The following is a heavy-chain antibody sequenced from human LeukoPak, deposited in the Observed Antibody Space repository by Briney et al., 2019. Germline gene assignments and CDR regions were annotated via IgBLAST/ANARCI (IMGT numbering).Heavy chain of an antibody. J-gene: IGHJ4*02. CDR3: ARHDSSGHYW. CDR1: GYRFTCYW. CDR2: DYPGHSDT. Sequence: GESLKISCKSSGYRFTCYWLGWVRQMPGQGLERMGSDYPGHSDTRYSTSFQGQVTISADKSISTAYLQWSSLKASDTAMYYCARHDSSGHYWWGQGTLVTVSS. V-gene: IGHV5-51*01. D-gene: IGHD3-22*01.